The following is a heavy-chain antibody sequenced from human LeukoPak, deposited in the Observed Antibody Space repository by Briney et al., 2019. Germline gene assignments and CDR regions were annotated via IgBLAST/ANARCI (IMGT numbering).Heavy chain of an antibody. Sequence: ASVKVSCKASGYTFTNYGISWVRQAPGQGLEWMGWISAYNGNTNYAQKLQGRVTMTTDTSTSTAYMELRSLRSDDAAVYYCARDTPPNYDILTGSIYYYYGMDVWGKGTTVTVSS. V-gene: IGHV1-18*04. D-gene: IGHD3-9*01. CDR2: ISAYNGNT. J-gene: IGHJ6*04. CDR1: GYTFTNYG. CDR3: ARDTPPNYDILTGSIYYYYGMDV.